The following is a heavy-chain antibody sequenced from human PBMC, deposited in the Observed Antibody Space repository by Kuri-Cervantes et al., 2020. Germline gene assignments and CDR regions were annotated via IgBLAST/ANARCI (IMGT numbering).Heavy chain of an antibody. CDR3: ARDPSRNYYGSGSYYNAVQYYYYYGMDV. Sequence: GGSLRLSCAASGFTFSSYSMNWVRQAPGKGLEWVSSISSSSYIYYADSVKGRFTISRDNAKNSLYLQMNSLRAEDTAVYYCARDPSRNYYGSGSYYNAVQYYYYYGMDVWGQGTTVTVSS. V-gene: IGHV3-21*01. D-gene: IGHD3-10*01. CDR2: ISSSSYI. CDR1: GFTFSSYS. J-gene: IGHJ6*02.